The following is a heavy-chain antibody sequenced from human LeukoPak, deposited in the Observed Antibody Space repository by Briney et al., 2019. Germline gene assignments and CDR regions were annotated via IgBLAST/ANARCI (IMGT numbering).Heavy chain of an antibody. CDR3: ARDEGCSSTSCLFDY. CDR1: GYTFTSYY. Sequence: ASVNVSYKPSGYTFTSYYMHWVRQAPGQGLEWMGIINPIGDSTNYAQKFKDRVTMTRDMSTSTVYMELSSLRSEDTAVYYCARDEGCSSTSCLFDYWGQGTLVTVSS. J-gene: IGHJ4*02. D-gene: IGHD2-2*01. CDR2: INPIGDST. V-gene: IGHV1-46*01.